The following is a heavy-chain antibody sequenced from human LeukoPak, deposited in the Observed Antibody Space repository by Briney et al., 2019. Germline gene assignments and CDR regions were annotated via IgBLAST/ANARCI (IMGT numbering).Heavy chain of an antibody. D-gene: IGHD6-6*01. J-gene: IGHJ4*02. CDR1: GGSFSGYY. CDR2: INHSGST. Sequence: RPSETLSLTCAVYGGSFSGYYWSWIRQPPGKGLEWIGEINHSGSTNYNPSLKSRVTISVDTSKNQFSLKLSSVTAADTAVYYCARGRGWASSSSPFDYWGQGTLVTVSS. V-gene: IGHV4-34*01. CDR3: ARGRGWASSSSPFDY.